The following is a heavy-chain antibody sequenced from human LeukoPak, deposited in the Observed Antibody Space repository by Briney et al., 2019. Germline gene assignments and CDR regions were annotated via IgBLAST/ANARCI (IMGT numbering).Heavy chain of an antibody. V-gene: IGHV3-33*01. J-gene: IGHJ5*02. Sequence: GGSLRLSCATSGFTLSNYGIHWVRQAPGKGLEWVTVIWYDGVRKYYADSVKGRFSISKDNSKNTVYLQMDSRRAEDTATYYCARDTDRSSHYGSFDPWAREPWSSSPQ. D-gene: IGHD3-22*01. CDR3: ARDTDRSSHYGSFDP. CDR1: GFTLSNYG. CDR2: IWYDGVRK.